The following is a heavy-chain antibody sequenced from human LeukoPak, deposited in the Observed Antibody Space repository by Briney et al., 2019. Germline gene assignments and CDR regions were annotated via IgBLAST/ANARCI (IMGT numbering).Heavy chain of an antibody. CDR1: GFTFSNYW. D-gene: IGHD3-10*01. CDR3: AKELWFGELVFDY. J-gene: IGHJ4*02. Sequence: GGSLRLSCAASGFTFSNYWMNWVRQAPGKELEWVANMKKDGSKIFYVDSVKGRFTISRDNSKNTLYLQMNSLRAEDTAVYYCAKELWFGELVFDYWGQGTLVTVSS. V-gene: IGHV3-7*03. CDR2: MKKDGSKI.